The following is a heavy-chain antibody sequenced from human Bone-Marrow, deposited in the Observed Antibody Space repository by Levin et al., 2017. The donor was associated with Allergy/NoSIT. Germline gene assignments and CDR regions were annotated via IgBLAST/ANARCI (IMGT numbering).Heavy chain of an antibody. J-gene: IGHJ6*02. D-gene: IGHD6-19*01. V-gene: IGHV3-66*01. CDR3: ARGLVAVAGTGMDV. Sequence: GESLKISCAASGLSVSRNFMTWVRQAPGKGLEWVSVLYSGGSTYYADSVKGRFTISRDNSKNTLYLQMNSLRAEDTAVYYCARGLVAVAGTGMDVWGQGTTVTVSS. CDR2: LYSGGST. CDR1: GLSVSRNF.